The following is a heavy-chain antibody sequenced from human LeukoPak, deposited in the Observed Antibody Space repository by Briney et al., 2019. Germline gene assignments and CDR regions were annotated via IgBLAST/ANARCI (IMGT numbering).Heavy chain of an antibody. CDR1: GFTFSSYG. Sequence: GGSLRLSCAASGFTFSSYGMHWVRQAPGKGLEWVAVVWYDGSNKYYADSVKGRFTISRDNSNNTLYLQMNSLRAEDTAVYYCARWITMVRGGRFDPWGQGTLVIVSS. V-gene: IGHV3-33*01. D-gene: IGHD3-10*01. CDR3: ARWITMVRGGRFDP. J-gene: IGHJ5*02. CDR2: VWYDGSNK.